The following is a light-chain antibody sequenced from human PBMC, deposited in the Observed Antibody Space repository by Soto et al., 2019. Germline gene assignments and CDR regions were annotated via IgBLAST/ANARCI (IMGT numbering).Light chain of an antibody. Sequence: DIQMTQSPSSLSASVGDRVTITCRASQSTISYLNWYQQKPGKAPKLLIYGASSLQSGVPSRFSGSGSGTDFTLIISSLQPEDFATYYCQQSYSAHITFGQGTRLEIK. V-gene: IGKV1-39*01. J-gene: IGKJ5*01. CDR3: QQSYSAHIT. CDR1: QSTISY. CDR2: GAS.